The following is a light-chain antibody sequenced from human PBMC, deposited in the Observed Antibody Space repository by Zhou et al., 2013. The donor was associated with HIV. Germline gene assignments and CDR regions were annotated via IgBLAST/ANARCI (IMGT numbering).Light chain of an antibody. CDR1: QSINIY. V-gene: IGKV1-16*01. CDR2: GSS. J-gene: IGKJ5*01. Sequence: DIQMTQSPSSLSASVGDRVTLTCRTSQSINIYLNWYQHKPGKAPKLLIYGSSSLQGGVPLRFSGSRSGADFTLTISSLQPDDSAIYYCQQYNTYPITFGQGTRLDI. CDR3: QQYNTYPIT.